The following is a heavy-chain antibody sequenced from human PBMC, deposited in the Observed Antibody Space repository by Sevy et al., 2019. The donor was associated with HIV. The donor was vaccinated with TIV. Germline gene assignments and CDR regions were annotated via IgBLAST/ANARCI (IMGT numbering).Heavy chain of an antibody. CDR1: GFTVSSNY. Sequence: GGSLRLSCAASGFTVSSNYMSWVRQAPGKGLEWVSVIYSGGSSYYADAVKGRFTISRDNSKNTLYLQMNSLRAEDTAVYYCARGRIAAAGTIKYYYGMDVWGQGTTVTVSS. CDR3: ARGRIAAAGTIKYYYGMDV. J-gene: IGHJ6*02. D-gene: IGHD6-13*01. CDR2: IYSGGSS. V-gene: IGHV3-53*01.